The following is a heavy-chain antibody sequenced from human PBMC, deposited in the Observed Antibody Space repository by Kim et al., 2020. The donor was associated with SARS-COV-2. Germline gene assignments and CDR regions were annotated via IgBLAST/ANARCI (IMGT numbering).Heavy chain of an antibody. D-gene: IGHD2-2*02. Sequence: SETLSLTCTVSGGSISSSSYYWGWIRQPPGKGLEWIGSIYYSGSTYYNPSLKSRVTISVDTSKNQFSLKLSSVTAADTAVYYCARGIVVVPAAISPFDIWGQGTMVTVSS. V-gene: IGHV4-39*01. CDR2: IYYSGST. CDR1: GGSISSSSYY. J-gene: IGHJ3*02. CDR3: ARGIVVVPAAISPFDI.